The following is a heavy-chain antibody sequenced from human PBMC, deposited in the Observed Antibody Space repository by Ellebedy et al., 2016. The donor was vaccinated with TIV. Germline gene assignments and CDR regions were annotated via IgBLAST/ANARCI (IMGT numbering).Heavy chain of an antibody. CDR2: IKSKTDGGTT. CDR3: TTDPSATIKNYDFWSGYYSGVESYYYYYAMDV. V-gene: IGHV3-15*01. D-gene: IGHD3-3*01. Sequence: GESLKISCAASGFTFSNAWMNWVRQAPGKGLEWVGRIKSKTDGGTTGSAAPVKGRFTISRDDSKNTLYLQMNSLKTEDTAVYYCTTDPSATIKNYDFWSGYYSGVESYYYYYAMDVWGQGTTVTVSS. CDR1: GFTFSNAW. J-gene: IGHJ6*02.